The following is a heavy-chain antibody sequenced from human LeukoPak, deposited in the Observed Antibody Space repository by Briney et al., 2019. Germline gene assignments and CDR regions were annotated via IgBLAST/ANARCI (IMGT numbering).Heavy chain of an antibody. J-gene: IGHJ3*02. CDR3: ARDAVLRFLEWLPNDAFDI. CDR1: GITFSGYW. Sequence: QSGGSLRLSCAASGITFSGYWMHWVRQAPGKGLVWVSRISSDETITNYADSVKGRFTISRDNAKNTLYLQMNSLRAEDTAVYYCARDAVLRFLEWLPNDAFDIWGQGTMVTVSS. V-gene: IGHV3-74*01. D-gene: IGHD3-3*01. CDR2: ISSDETIT.